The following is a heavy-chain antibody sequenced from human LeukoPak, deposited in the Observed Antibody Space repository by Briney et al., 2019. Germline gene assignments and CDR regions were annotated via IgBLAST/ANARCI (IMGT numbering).Heavy chain of an antibody. CDR3: ARPGGFGEPNNWFDP. J-gene: IGHJ5*02. Sequence: GGSLRLSCAASGFTFSSYSMNWVRQAPGRGLEWVSSINSSSSYIYYADSVEVRFTISRDNGKNSLYLKMNSLRAEDTAVYYCARPGGFGEPNNWFDPWGQGTLVTVSS. CDR2: INSSSSYI. D-gene: IGHD3-10*01. CDR1: GFTFSSYS. V-gene: IGHV3-21*01.